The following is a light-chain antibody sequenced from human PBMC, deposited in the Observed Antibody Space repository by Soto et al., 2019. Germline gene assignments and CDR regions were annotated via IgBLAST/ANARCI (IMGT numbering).Light chain of an antibody. CDR1: SGHSSYI. Sequence: QLVLTQSSSASASLGSSVSLTCTLSSGHSSYIIAWHQQQPGKAPRYLMKLEGSGSYNKGSGVPDRFSGSSSGADRYRTISNLQFEDEADYYCETWDSNTYVFGTGTKVTVL. CDR3: ETWDSNTYV. CDR2: LEGSGSY. J-gene: IGLJ1*01. V-gene: IGLV4-60*02.